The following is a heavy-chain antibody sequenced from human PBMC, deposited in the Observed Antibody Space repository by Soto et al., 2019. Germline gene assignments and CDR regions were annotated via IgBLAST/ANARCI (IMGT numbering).Heavy chain of an antibody. V-gene: IGHV3-30-3*01. CDR2: ISYDGSNK. D-gene: IGHD4-4*01. CDR3: ARPLWRDDYNWGYFDL. J-gene: IGHJ2*01. Sequence: LRLSCAASGSTFSSYAMHWVRQVPGKGLEWVAVISYDGSNKYYADSVKGRFTISRDNSKNTLYLQMNSLRAEDTAVYYCARPLWRDDYNWGYFDLWGRGTLVTVSS. CDR1: GSTFSSYA.